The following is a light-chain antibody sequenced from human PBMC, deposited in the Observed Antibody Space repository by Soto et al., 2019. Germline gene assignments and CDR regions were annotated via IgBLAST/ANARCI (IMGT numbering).Light chain of an antibody. CDR2: GAS. CDR3: QQYGSSGT. Sequence: EIVMTQSPATLSVSPGERATLSCRASQSVGSDLAWYQQKPGQAPRLVIYGASNRATGIPDRFSGSGSGTDFTLTISRLEPEDFAVYYCQQYGSSGTFGQGTMVDIK. V-gene: IGKV3-20*01. CDR1: QSVGSD. J-gene: IGKJ1*01.